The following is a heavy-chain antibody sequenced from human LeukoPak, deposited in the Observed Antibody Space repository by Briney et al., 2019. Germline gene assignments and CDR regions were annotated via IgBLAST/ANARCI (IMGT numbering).Heavy chain of an antibody. J-gene: IGHJ4*02. V-gene: IGHV4-34*01. Sequence: SETLPLTCAAYGGSFSGYYWSWIRQTPEKGLEWIGEIHHYGSTNYNPSLKSRVTILIDTSKNQFSLKLSSVTAADTAVYYCARTYQSTVPGIAGAGTFDYWGQGILVTVSS. CDR1: GGSFSGYY. D-gene: IGHD6-13*01. CDR2: IHHYGST. CDR3: ARTYQSTVPGIAGAGTFDY.